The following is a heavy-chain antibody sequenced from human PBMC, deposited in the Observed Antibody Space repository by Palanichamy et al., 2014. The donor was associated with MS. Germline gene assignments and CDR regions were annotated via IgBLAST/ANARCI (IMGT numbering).Heavy chain of an antibody. CDR3: ARGVTPAVVTPYNY. D-gene: IGHD4-23*01. J-gene: IGHJ4*02. CDR2: INSDGTST. CDR1: GFTFSSYW. Sequence: EVQLVESGGGLVQPGGSLRLSCAASGFTFSSYWMHWVRQAPGKGLVWVSRINSDGTSTTYADSVKGRFTISRDNAKNTLYLQMNSLRAEDTAVYYCARGVTPAVVTPYNYWGQGALVTVSS. V-gene: IGHV3-74*01.